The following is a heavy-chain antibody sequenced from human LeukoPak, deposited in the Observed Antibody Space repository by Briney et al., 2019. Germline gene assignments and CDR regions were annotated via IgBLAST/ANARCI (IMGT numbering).Heavy chain of an antibody. J-gene: IGHJ4*02. CDR1: GFTFSSYG. CDR3: AREPSYSSSWYTSCDY. CDR2: ISGSGGST. Sequence: GGSLRLSCADSGFTFSSYGMSWVRQAPGKGLEWVSAISGSGGSTFYADSVKGRFIISRDNSKNTLYLQMNSLRAEDTAVYYCAREPSYSSSWYTSCDYWGQGTLVTVSS. D-gene: IGHD6-13*01. V-gene: IGHV3-23*01.